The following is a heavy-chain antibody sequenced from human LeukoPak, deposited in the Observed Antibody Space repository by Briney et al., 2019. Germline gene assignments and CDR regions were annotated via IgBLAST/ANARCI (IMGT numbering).Heavy chain of an antibody. CDR1: GGSVSSYY. J-gene: IGHJ4*02. D-gene: IGHD5-24*01. Sequence: PSETLSLTCTVSGGSVSSYYWSWIRQPPGKGLEWIGYIYDSGNTNYNPSLKSRVTMSVDTSKNQFSLKLSSVTAADTAVYYCARRINYFDYWGQGTLVTVST. V-gene: IGHV4-59*02. CDR3: ARRINYFDY. CDR2: IYDSGNT.